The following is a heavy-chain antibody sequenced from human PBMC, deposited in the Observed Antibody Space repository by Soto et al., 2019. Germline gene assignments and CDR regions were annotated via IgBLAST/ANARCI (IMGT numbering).Heavy chain of an antibody. D-gene: IGHD6-13*01. Sequence: ASVKVSFKASGYTFTSYAMHWVRQAPGQRLEWMGWINAGNGNTKYSQKFQGRVTITRDTSASTAYMELSSLRSEDTAVYYCARVGIAAAGLYWGQGTLVTVSS. CDR3: ARVGIAAAGLY. CDR1: GYTFTSYA. CDR2: INAGNGNT. J-gene: IGHJ4*02. V-gene: IGHV1-3*01.